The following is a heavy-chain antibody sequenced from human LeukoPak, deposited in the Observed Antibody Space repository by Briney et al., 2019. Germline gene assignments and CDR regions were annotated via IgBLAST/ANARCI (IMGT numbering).Heavy chain of an antibody. V-gene: IGHV4-61*08. CDR1: GYSISGGYY. Sequence: SETLSLTCTVSGYSISGGYYWGWIRQPPGKGLEWIGYIYYSGSTNYNPSLKSRVTISVDTSKNQFSLKLSSVTAADTAVYYCARAKYGSGSYLDYWGQGTLVTVSS. CDR3: ARAKYGSGSYLDY. J-gene: IGHJ4*02. D-gene: IGHD3-10*01. CDR2: IYYSGST.